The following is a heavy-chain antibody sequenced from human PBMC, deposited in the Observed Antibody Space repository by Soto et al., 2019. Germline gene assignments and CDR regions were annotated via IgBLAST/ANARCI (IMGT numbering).Heavy chain of an antibody. CDR2: MSSSSSYI. J-gene: IGHJ5*02. Sequence: EVQLVESGGRLVQPGGSLRLSCAASGFNFSSYSMNWVRQAPGKVLEWVSSMSSSSSYIYYADSVKGRFTISRDNAKNSLYLQMNSLRADDTAVYYCARDVSGYSSSWFDPWGQGTLVTVSS. CDR1: GFNFSSYS. V-gene: IGHV3-21*01. CDR3: ARDVSGYSSSWFDP. D-gene: IGHD6-13*01.